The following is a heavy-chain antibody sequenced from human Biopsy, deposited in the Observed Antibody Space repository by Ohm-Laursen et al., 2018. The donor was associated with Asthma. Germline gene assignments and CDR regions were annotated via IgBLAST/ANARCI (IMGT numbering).Heavy chain of an antibody. J-gene: IGHJ4*02. V-gene: IGHV3-30-3*01. D-gene: IGHD6-19*01. CDR1: GFDLRGYS. CDR3: AREGVAGTHIED. Sequence: SLRLSCAASGFDLRGYSLYWVRQAPGKGLEWVAVISYDGSSIYYVDSVKGRFTISRDNSKNTLSLQMNSLTAEDTAVYYCAREGVAGTHIEDWGQGTLVTVSS. CDR2: ISYDGSSI.